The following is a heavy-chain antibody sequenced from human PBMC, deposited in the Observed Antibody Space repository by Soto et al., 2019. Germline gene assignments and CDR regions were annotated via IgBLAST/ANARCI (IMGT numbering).Heavy chain of an antibody. Sequence: QVQLQQWGAGLLKPSETLSLTCAVYGVSFSGYYWTWIRQPPGTGLEWIGAINHSGSTNYNPSLKSRVTISVDTSKNQFSLKLTSVTAADTAVYYCERDKITGRFDYWGQGPRVTVSS. D-gene: IGHD2-8*02. CDR2: INHSGST. V-gene: IGHV4-34*01. J-gene: IGHJ4*02. CDR3: ERDKITGRFDY. CDR1: GVSFSGYY.